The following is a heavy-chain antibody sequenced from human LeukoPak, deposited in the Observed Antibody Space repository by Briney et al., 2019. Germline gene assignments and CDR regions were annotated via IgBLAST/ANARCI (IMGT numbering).Heavy chain of an antibody. CDR2: MNPKSGNT. D-gene: IGHD6-19*01. J-gene: IGHJ6*03. CDR3: ARRAVDNSYYYYMDV. V-gene: IGHV1-8*03. CDR1: GYTFTSYD. Sequence: ASVKVSCKASGYTFTSYDINWVRQVAGQGLEWMGWMNPKSGNTGYAQKFQGRVTITRNTSISTAYMEVSSLRYEDTAVYYCARRAVDNSYYYYMDVWGKGTTVTVSS.